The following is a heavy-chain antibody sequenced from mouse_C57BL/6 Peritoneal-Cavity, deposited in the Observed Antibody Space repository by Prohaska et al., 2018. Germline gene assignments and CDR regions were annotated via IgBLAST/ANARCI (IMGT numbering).Heavy chain of an antibody. CDR3: WREPVITTVVAAERFDV. CDR2: WNNDNY. Sequence: QVTLNVSGPGILQPSQPLSLACTFSGISLSTSGMCLSWLRKPSGKALEWLAIIWNNDNYYNPSLKSRLTISNETSNYQVFLKLTSVDTADSATYYGAWREPVITTVVAAERFDVWGTGNTITVAS. D-gene: IGHD1-1*01. CDR1: ISLSTSGMCL. V-gene: IGHV8-2*01. J-gene: IGHJ1*03.